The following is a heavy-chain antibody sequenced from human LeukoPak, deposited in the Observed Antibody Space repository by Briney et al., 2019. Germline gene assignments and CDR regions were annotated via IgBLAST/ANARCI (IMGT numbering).Heavy chain of an antibody. V-gene: IGHV4-4*07. CDR1: GGSISSYY. CDR3: ARGQIRTYYYDSSGSAFDT. J-gene: IGHJ3*02. Sequence: PSETLSLTCTVSGGSISSYYWSWIRQPAGKGLEWIGRIYTSGSTNYNPSLKSRVTMSVDTSKNQFSLKLSSVTAADTAVYYCARGQIRTYYYDSSGSAFDTWGQGTMVTVSS. D-gene: IGHD3-22*01. CDR2: IYTSGST.